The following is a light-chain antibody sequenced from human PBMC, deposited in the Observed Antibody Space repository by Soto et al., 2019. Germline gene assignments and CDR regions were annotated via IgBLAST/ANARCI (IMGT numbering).Light chain of an antibody. CDR3: QQYKTWSSIT. CDR1: QSVGTN. CDR2: GAS. J-gene: IGKJ5*01. V-gene: IGKV3-15*01. Sequence: EIVMTQSPATLSVSPGERATLSCRASQSVGTNLAWYQQKPGQAPRLLIYGASTRATGIPDRFSGSVSGTEFTLSISCLQSEDFAVYHCQQYKTWSSITFGQGTRLEIK.